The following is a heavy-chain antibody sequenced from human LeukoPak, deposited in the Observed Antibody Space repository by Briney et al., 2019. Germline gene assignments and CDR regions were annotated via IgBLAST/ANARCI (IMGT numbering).Heavy chain of an antibody. V-gene: IGHV4-59*01. CDR2: IYYSGSI. J-gene: IGHJ3*02. CDR1: GGSISSYY. D-gene: IGHD5-12*01. CDR3: ARAASGYYYASDI. Sequence: PSETLSLTCAVSGGSISSYYWSWIRQPPGKGLEWIGYIYYSGSIKYNPSLNSRVTMSVDTSKNQLSLNLTSVTAADTAVYYCARAASGYYYASDIWGQGTVVTVSS.